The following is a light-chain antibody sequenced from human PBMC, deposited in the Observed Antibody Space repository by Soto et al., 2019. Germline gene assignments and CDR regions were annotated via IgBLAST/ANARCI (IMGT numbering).Light chain of an antibody. Sequence: QSLLAQPASASGSPGQSVTISCTGTSSDVGGYNYVSWYQQHPGKAPKLMIYEVTKRPSGVPDRFSGSKSGNTASLTVSGLQAEDEADYYCSSYAGSRYVFGTGTKVTVL. CDR1: SSDVGGYNY. CDR2: EVT. J-gene: IGLJ1*01. V-gene: IGLV2-8*01. CDR3: SSYAGSRYV.